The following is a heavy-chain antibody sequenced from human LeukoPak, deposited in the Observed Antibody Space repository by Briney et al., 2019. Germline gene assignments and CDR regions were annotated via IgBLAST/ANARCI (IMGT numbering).Heavy chain of an antibody. CDR1: GFTVSSNY. J-gene: IGHJ4*02. V-gene: IGHV3-53*01. Sequence: GGSLRLSCAASGFTVSSNYMSWVRQAPGKGLEWVSVIYSGGSTFYADSVKGRFTLSRDNSKNTLYLQMNNLRADDTAIYYCAKVPWVGTITWGQGTLVIVSS. D-gene: IGHD1-26*01. CDR3: AKVPWVGTIT. CDR2: IYSGGST.